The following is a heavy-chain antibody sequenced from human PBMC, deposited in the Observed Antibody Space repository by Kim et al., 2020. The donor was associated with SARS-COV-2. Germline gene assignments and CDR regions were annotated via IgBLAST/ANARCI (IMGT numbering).Heavy chain of an antibody. CDR2: INPNTGDT. CDR3: ATSLVVSSEYSALGV. J-gene: IGHJ6*02. Sequence: ASVKVSCKASGYTFIGHSIHWVRQAPGQGLEWMGRINPNTGDTDYAQKFQGRVSMTRDTSINAAYMEIIYLRPDDTAVYYCATSLVVSSEYSALGVWGQGTTITVS. CDR1: GYTFIGHS. V-gene: IGHV1-2*06. D-gene: IGHD2-8*02.